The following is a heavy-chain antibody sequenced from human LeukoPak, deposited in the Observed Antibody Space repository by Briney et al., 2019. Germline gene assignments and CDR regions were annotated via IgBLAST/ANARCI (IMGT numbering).Heavy chain of an antibody. Sequence: SETLSLTCAVSGGSISSSNWWSWVRQPPGKGLEWIGEIYHSGSTNYNPSLKSRVTISVDKSKNQFSLKLSPVTAADTAVYYCARYYYDEGYFDYWGQGTLVTVSS. V-gene: IGHV4-4*02. J-gene: IGHJ4*02. CDR1: GGSISSSNW. CDR2: IYHSGST. CDR3: ARYYYDEGYFDY. D-gene: IGHD3-22*01.